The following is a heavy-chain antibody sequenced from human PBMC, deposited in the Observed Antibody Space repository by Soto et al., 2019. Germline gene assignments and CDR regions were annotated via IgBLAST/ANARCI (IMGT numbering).Heavy chain of an antibody. CDR3: AHTLVVVAAIDY. CDR2: IYWDDDK. V-gene: IGHV2-5*02. CDR1: GFSLSTSGVG. D-gene: IGHD2-15*01. J-gene: IGHJ4*02. Sequence: QITLKESGPTLVKPTQTPTLTCTFSGFSLSTSGVGVGWIRQPPGKALEWLALIYWDDDKRYSPSLKSRLTITKDTSKNQVVLTMTNMDPVDTATYYCAHTLVVVAAIDYWGQGTLVTVSS.